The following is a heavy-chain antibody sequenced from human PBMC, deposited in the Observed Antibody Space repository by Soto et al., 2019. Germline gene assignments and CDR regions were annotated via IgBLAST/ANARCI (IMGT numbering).Heavy chain of an antibody. CDR3: ARDTGDIAARFDY. CDR2: IKQDGSEK. J-gene: IGHJ4*02. V-gene: IGHV3-7*01. Sequence: GGSLRLSCAASGFTFSSYWMSWVRQAPGKGLEWVANIKQDGSEKYYVDSVKGRFTISRDNAKNSLYLQMNSLRAEDTAVYYCARDTGDIAARFDYWGQGTLVTVSS. CDR1: GFTFSSYW. D-gene: IGHD6-6*01.